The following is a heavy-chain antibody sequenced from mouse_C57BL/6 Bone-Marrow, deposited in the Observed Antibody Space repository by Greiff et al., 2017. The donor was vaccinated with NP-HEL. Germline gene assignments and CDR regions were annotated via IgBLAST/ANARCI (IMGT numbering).Heavy chain of an antibody. CDR2: IYPGSGST. J-gene: IGHJ1*03. Sequence: QVQLQQPGAELVKPGASVKMSCKASGYTFTSYWITWVKQRPGQGLEWIGDIYPGSGSTNYNEKFKSKATLTVDTSSSTAYMQLSRLTSEDSAVYYCARFYGSSDWYFDVWGTGTTVTVSS. CDR1: GYTFTSYW. V-gene: IGHV1-55*01. D-gene: IGHD1-1*01. CDR3: ARFYGSSDWYFDV.